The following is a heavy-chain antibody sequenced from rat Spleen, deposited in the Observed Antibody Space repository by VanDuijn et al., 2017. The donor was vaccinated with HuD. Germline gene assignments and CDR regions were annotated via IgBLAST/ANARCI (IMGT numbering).Heavy chain of an antibody. CDR3: AKRGWYFFDY. Sequence: EVQLVESGGGLVQPGRSLKLSCAASGFTFNSFVMAWVRQAPKKGLEWVASITSGGSNTYYPDSVKGRFTISRDNANDTLYLQMDSLRSEDTATYYCAKRGWYFFDYWGQGVMVTVSS. D-gene: IGHD1-11*01. V-gene: IGHV5S13*01. CDR1: GFTFNSFV. CDR2: ITSGGSNT. J-gene: IGHJ2*01.